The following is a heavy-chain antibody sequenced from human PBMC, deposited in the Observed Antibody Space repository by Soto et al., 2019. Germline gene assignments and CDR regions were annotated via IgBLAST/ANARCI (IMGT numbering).Heavy chain of an antibody. CDR1: GGAISNDY. CDR3: ARDHPHSYGVYYFDY. D-gene: IGHD5-18*01. V-gene: IGHV4-59*01. J-gene: IGHJ4*02. Sequence: SGTLSLTCTVAGGAISNDYWNWIRQSPGKGLEWIGYIYSSGSTHYNPSLQNRVTISIDTSKNQVSLKVNSVTAADTAVYYCARDHPHSYGVYYFDYWGQGTPVTVSS. CDR2: IYSSGST.